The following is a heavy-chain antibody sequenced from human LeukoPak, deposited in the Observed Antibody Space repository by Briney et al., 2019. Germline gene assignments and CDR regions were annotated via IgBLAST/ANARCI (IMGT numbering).Heavy chain of an antibody. CDR2: MNANNGNT. CDR1: GYTFTSYD. D-gene: IGHD2-2*01. Sequence: ASVKVSCKASGYTFTSYDINWVRQAPGQGLEWMGWMNANNGNTGYAQKFQGRVTMTRSSSISTAYMELNSLRSDDTAVYYCEREYCSSTSCSGGWWFEPWGQGTLVTVSS. CDR3: EREYCSSTSCSGGWWFEP. V-gene: IGHV1-8*01. J-gene: IGHJ5*02.